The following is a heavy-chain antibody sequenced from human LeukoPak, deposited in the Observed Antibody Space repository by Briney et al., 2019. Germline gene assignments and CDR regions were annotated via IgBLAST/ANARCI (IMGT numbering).Heavy chain of an antibody. D-gene: IGHD6-19*01. V-gene: IGHV3-33*01. J-gene: IGHJ4*02. CDR2: IWYDGSNK. CDR3: ASSKEQWLVLDY. CDR1: GFTFSSYG. Sequence: GGSLRLSCAASGFTFSSYGMHWVRQAPGKGLEWVAVIWYDGSNKYYADSVKGRFTISRDNFKNTLYLQMNSLRAEDTAVYYCASSKEQWLVLDYWGQGTLVTVSS.